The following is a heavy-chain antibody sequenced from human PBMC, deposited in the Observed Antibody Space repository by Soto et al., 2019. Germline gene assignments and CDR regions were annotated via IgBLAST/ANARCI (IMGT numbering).Heavy chain of an antibody. J-gene: IGHJ5*02. CDR1: GFSFDEYA. CDR3: AKATGTYIQRTIGFDP. CDR2: ISWNSDSV. V-gene: IGHV3-9*01. Sequence: EVQLVESGGGLVQPGRSLRLSCTASGFSFDEYAMHWVRQAPGRGLEWVSSISWNSDSVAYADSVKGRFAISRDNDKNSLYLQMETLGAEDTALYYCAKATGTYIQRTIGFDPWGPGTLVTVSS. D-gene: IGHD1-26*01.